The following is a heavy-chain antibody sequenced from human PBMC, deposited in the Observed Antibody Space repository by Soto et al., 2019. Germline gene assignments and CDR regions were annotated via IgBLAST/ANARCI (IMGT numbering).Heavy chain of an antibody. J-gene: IGHJ5*02. CDR2: IYYSGST. CDR1: GGSISSDY. D-gene: IGHD4-17*01. V-gene: IGHV4-59*01. Sequence: SETLSLTCTVSGGSISSDYWRWLRQPPGKGLEWFGYIYYSGSTNYNPSLKSRVTIAVDTSKNQFPLKRSCVTAADTAVYYCARGHDYGDNPDWCDPWGQGTGATVS. CDR3: ARGHDYGDNPDWCDP.